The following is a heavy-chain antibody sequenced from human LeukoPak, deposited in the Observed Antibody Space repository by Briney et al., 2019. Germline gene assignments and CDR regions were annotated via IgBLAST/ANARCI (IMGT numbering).Heavy chain of an antibody. D-gene: IGHD6-19*01. J-gene: IGHJ4*02. Sequence: PSETLSLTCNVYSDSISNSYWSWIRQPPGKGLEWIGHIYNIGNTNYNPSLKSRVTISEHTSKNQFSLKLSSVTAADTAVYYCARTVHYSSGWSPTYYFDYWGQGTLVTVSS. V-gene: IGHV4-59*01. CDR2: IYNIGNT. CDR1: SDSISNSY. CDR3: ARTVHYSSGWSPTYYFDY.